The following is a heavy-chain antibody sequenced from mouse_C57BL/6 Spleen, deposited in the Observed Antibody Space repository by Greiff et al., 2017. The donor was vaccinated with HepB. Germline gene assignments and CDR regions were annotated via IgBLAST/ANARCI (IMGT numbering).Heavy chain of an antibody. CDR2: IDPETGGT. Sequence: QVQLQQSGAELVRPGASVTLSCKASGYTFTDYEMHWVKQTPVHGLEWIGAIDPETGGTAYNQKFKGKAILTADKSSSTAYMELRSLTSEDSAVYYCTRPVVGGGYFDYWGQGTTLTVSS. D-gene: IGHD1-1*01. V-gene: IGHV1-15*01. CDR3: TRPVVGGGYFDY. J-gene: IGHJ2*01. CDR1: GYTFTDYE.